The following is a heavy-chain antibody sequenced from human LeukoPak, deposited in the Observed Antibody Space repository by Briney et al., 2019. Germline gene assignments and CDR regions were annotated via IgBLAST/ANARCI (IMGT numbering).Heavy chain of an antibody. J-gene: IGHJ6*02. V-gene: IGHV3-30*18. CDR1: GFTFSSYG. D-gene: IGHD1-7*01. Sequence: PGGSLRLSCAASGFTFSSYGMHWVRQAPGKGLEWVAVISYDGSNKYYADSVKGRFTISRDNSKNTLYLQMNSLRAEDTAVYYCAKGGRGGYNWNYSYYYGMDVWGQGTTVTVSS. CDR3: AKGGRGGYNWNYSYYYGMDV. CDR2: ISYDGSNK.